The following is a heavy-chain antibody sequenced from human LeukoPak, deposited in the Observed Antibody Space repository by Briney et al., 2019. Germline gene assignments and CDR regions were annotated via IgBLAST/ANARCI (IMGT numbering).Heavy chain of an antibody. CDR1: GFTFSSYS. CDR2: ISSSSSYI. CDR3: ARGLVGDPADY. J-gene: IGHJ4*02. Sequence: GGSLRLSCAASGFTFSSYSMNWVRQAPGKGLEWVSSISSSSSYIYYADSVKGQFTISRDNAKNSLYLQMNSLRAEDTAVYYCARGLVGDPADYWGQGTLVTVSS. V-gene: IGHV3-21*01. D-gene: IGHD2-15*01.